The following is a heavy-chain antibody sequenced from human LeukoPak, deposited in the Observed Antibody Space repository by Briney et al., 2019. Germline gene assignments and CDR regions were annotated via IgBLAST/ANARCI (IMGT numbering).Heavy chain of an antibody. CDR3: ARAHHGNHYWEFDP. CDR1: GYSFTDYW. V-gene: IGHV5-51*01. CDR2: IHAYDSQA. J-gene: IGHJ5*02. Sequence: PRESLKISCMNSGYSFTDYWIGWVRQMPGKGLEWMGIIHAYDSQATYNPPFQGQVTLSADKSISTAYLQLVSLKASDTAIYYCARAHHGNHYWEFDPWGQGTQVTVSS. D-gene: IGHD1-14*01.